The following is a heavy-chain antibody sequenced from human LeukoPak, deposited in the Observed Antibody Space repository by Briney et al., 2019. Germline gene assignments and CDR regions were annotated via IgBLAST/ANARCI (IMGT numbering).Heavy chain of an antibody. V-gene: IGHV3-23*01. D-gene: IGHD3-10*02. Sequence: GGSLRLSCAASGFTFSSYAMSWVRQAPGKWLEWVSAISGSGGSTYYADSVKGRFTISRDNSKHTLSLQMNSLRAEDTAIYYCASPLLVSGSYYANWGQGTLVTVSS. CDR2: ISGSGGST. CDR3: ASPLLVSGSYYAN. CDR1: GFTFSSYA. J-gene: IGHJ4*02.